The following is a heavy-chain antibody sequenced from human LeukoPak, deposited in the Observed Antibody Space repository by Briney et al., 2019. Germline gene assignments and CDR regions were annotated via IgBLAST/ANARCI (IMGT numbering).Heavy chain of an antibody. CDR1: GGSISNYY. Sequence: SETLSLTCTVSGGSISNYYWAWIRQPPGRGLEWIGYIYDTGITKDNPSLKSRVTMSVDTSKNQFSLKLSSVTAADTAVYYCARTLEPRYYYYYGMDVWGQGTTVTVSS. V-gene: IGHV4-59*12. CDR2: IYDTGIT. CDR3: ARTLEPRYYYYYGMDV. D-gene: IGHD1-1*01. J-gene: IGHJ6*02.